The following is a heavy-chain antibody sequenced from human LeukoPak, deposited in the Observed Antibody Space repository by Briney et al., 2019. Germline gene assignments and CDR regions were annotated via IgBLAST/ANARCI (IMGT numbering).Heavy chain of an antibody. CDR1: GFTFSSYA. V-gene: IGHV3-64*01. CDR3: ARGRDIVVVPAARGGYMDV. Sequence: GGSLRLSCAASGFTFSSYAMHWVRQAPGKGLEYVSAISSNGGSTYYANSVKGRFTIFRDNSKNTLYLQMGSLRAEDMAVYYCARGRDIVVVPAARGGYMDVWGKGTTVTVSS. J-gene: IGHJ6*03. CDR2: ISSNGGST. D-gene: IGHD2-2*01.